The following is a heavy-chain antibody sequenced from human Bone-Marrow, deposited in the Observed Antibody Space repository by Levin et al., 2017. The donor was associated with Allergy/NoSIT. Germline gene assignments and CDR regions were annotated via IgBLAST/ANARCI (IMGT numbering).Heavy chain of an antibody. Sequence: PGGSLRLSCAASGFSFSDYAMHWVRQTPAKGLEWVAFISYDGSITDYAASVKGRFTLSRDTSTNTLYLQMNILRPDDTGVYYCAKERHNSGSTDAFDIWGHGTMATVSS. CDR1: GFSFSDYA. D-gene: IGHD3-10*01. V-gene: IGHV3-30*18. CDR3: AKERHNSGSTDAFDI. J-gene: IGHJ3*02. CDR2: ISYDGSIT.